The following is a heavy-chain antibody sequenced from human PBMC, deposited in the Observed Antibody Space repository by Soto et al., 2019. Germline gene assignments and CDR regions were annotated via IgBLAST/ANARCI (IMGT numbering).Heavy chain of an antibody. Sequence: ASVKVSCKASGYTFTSYDINWVRQATGQGLEWMGWMNPNSGNTGYAQKFQGRVTMTRNTSISTAYMELSSLRSEDTAVYYCARGGYSGFIYHYYYYMDVWGKGTTVTVSS. V-gene: IGHV1-8*01. D-gene: IGHD5-12*01. CDR1: GYTFTSYD. CDR2: MNPNSGNT. CDR3: ARGGYSGFIYHYYYYMDV. J-gene: IGHJ6*03.